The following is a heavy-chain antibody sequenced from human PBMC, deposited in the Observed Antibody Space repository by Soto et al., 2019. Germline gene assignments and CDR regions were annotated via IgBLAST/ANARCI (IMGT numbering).Heavy chain of an antibody. V-gene: IGHV4-31*03. J-gene: IGHJ1*01. CDR1: GGSISSGGYY. Sequence: QVQLQESGPGLVKPSQTLSLTCTVSGGSISSGGYYWSWIRQHTGKGLEWIGYIYYSGSTYYNPSLKSRVTISVDTSKNQFSLKLSSVTAADTAVYYCARDHWAHDSSGYGGNWGQGTLVTVSS. CDR3: ARDHWAHDSSGYGGN. D-gene: IGHD3-22*01. CDR2: IYYSGST.